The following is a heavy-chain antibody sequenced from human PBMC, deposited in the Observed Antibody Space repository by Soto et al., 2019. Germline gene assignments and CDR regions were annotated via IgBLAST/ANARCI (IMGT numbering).Heavy chain of an antibody. Sequence: AETLSLTCTVSGASFSSISYYWGWIRQPPGKGLDWFGSIFFTVTIYYNPSLNRRVTITVDTTKIQSSLMLNTVPAADTAVYYFSRRQCSGGSCYYPGFDSWGQGALVTVSS. V-gene: IGHV4-39*01. J-gene: IGHJ4*02. CDR3: SRRQCSGGSCYYPGFDS. CDR2: IFFTVTI. D-gene: IGHD2-15*01. CDR1: GASFSSISYY.